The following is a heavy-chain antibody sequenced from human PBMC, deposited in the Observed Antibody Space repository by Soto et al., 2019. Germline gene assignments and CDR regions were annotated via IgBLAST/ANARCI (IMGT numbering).Heavy chain of an antibody. D-gene: IGHD2-15*01. CDR1: GFTFSSYG. CDR3: AKERQILANGYFDY. V-gene: IGHV3-30*18. CDR2: ISYDGSNK. Sequence: GGSLRLSCAASGFTFSSYGMHWVHQAPGKGLEWVAVISYDGSNKYYADSVKGRFTISRDNSKNTLYLQMNSLRAEDTAVYYCAKERQILANGYFDYWGQGTLVTVSS. J-gene: IGHJ4*02.